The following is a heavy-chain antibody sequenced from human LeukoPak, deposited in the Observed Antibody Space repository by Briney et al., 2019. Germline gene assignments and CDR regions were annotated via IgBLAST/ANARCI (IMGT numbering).Heavy chain of an antibody. CDR3: AKAAGGRLYYDSSGYYFDY. D-gene: IGHD3-22*01. V-gene: IGHV3-23*01. CDR1: GFTFSSYA. Sequence: GGSLRLSCAASGFTFSSYAMSLVRQAPGKGLEWVSAISGSGGSTYYADSVKGRFTISRDNSKNTLYLQMNSLRAEDTAVYYCAKAAGGRLYYDSSGYYFDYWGQGTLVTVSS. J-gene: IGHJ4*02. CDR2: ISGSGGST.